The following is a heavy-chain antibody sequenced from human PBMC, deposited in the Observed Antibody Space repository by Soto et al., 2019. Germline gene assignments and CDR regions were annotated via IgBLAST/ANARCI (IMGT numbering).Heavy chain of an antibody. V-gene: IGHV1-18*01. J-gene: IGHJ4*02. CDR3: ARLGDYDSSGRDY. CDR2: ISAYSGNT. Sequence: APGQGLEWMGWISAYSGNTKYAQKVQGRVTMTTDTSTSTAYMDLRSLTSDDTAVYYCARLGDYDSSGRDYWGQGTLVTVSS. D-gene: IGHD3-22*01.